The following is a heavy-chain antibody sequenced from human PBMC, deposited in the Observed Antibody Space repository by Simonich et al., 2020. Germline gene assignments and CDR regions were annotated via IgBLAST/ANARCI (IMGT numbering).Heavy chain of an antibody. CDR2: INPNSGGT. D-gene: IGHD6-13*01. CDR3: ARSHIAAAGTGYFQH. CDR1: GYTFTGSC. Sequence: QVQLVQSGAEVKKPGASVKVSCKPSGYTFTGSCMHWVRPAPGQGLEGRGWINPNSGGTNYAQKFQGRVTMTRDTSISTAYMELSRLRSDDTAVYYCARSHIAAAGTGYFQHWGQGTLVTVSS. J-gene: IGHJ1*01. V-gene: IGHV1-2*02.